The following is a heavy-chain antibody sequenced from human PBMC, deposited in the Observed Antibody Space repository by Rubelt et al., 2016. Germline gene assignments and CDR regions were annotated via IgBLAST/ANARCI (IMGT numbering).Heavy chain of an antibody. Sequence: QVQLVQSGAEVKKPGASVKVSCKASGYTFTSYGISWVRQPPGQGLEWRGWITPYNDNTNYAQKRQGRVTMTTDTSTSTAYMELRSLRSDDTAVYYWARDTRYSSSSNFDYWGQGTLVTVSS. CDR1: GYTFTSYG. V-gene: IGHV1-18*01. CDR2: ITPYNDNT. D-gene: IGHD6-13*01. J-gene: IGHJ4*02. CDR3: ARDTRYSSSSNFDY.